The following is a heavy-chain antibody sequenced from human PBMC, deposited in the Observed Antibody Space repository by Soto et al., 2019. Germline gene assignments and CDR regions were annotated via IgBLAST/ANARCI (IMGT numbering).Heavy chain of an antibody. Sequence: EVQLLESGGDLVQPGGSLRLSCAASGFSFSSYGMSWVRQAPGKGLEWVSSISGGGGTTYYADAVKGRFTISRDNAKNTWYLQLNRLKGEDTAVYYCAKRSPVSTYYFDYWGQGTLVTVSS. CDR1: GFSFSSYG. V-gene: IGHV3-23*01. CDR3: AKRSPVSTYYFDY. CDR2: ISGGGGTT. J-gene: IGHJ4*02.